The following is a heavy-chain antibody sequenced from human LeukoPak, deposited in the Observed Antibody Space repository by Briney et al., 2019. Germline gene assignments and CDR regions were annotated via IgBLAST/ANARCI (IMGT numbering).Heavy chain of an antibody. J-gene: IGHJ3*02. Sequence: SETLSLTCAVYGGSFSGYYWSWIRQPPGKGLEWIGEINHSGSTNYNPSLKSRVTISVDTSKNQFSLHLSSVTAADTAVHYCARGHGSGSYYDAFDIWGQGTMVTVSS. CDR2: INHSGST. D-gene: IGHD3-10*01. V-gene: IGHV4-34*01. CDR3: ARGHGSGSYYDAFDI. CDR1: GGSFSGYY.